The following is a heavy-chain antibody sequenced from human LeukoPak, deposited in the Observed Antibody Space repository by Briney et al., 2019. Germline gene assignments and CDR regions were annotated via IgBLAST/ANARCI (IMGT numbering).Heavy chain of an antibody. Sequence: PSETLSLTCTVSGGSISSYYWSWIRQPPGKGLEWIGHIYYSGSTNYNPSLKSRVTISVDTSKNQFSLKLSSVTAADTAVYYCARVGRRDGYSLALYYFDYWGQGTLVTVSS. CDR1: GGSISSYY. CDR3: ARVGRRDGYSLALYYFDY. D-gene: IGHD5-24*01. V-gene: IGHV4-59*01. J-gene: IGHJ4*02. CDR2: IYYSGST.